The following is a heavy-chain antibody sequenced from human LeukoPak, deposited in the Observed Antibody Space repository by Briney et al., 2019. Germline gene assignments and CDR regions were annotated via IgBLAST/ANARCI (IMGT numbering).Heavy chain of an antibody. V-gene: IGHV3-30*04. CDR2: ISYDGSNK. CDR1: GFTFSSYA. D-gene: IGHD3-22*01. Sequence: GGSLRLSCAASGFTFSSYAMHWVRQAPGKGLEWVAVISYDGSNKYYADSVKGRFTISRDNSKNTLYLQMNSLRAEDTAVYYCAREDMIVVAEGAFDIWGQGTMVTVSS. CDR3: AREDMIVVAEGAFDI. J-gene: IGHJ3*02.